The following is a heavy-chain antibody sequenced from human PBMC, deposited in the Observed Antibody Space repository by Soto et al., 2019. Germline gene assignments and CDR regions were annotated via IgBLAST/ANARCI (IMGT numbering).Heavy chain of an antibody. CDR2: IRSKRYGGTA. Sequence: SGGSLRLSCTTSGFSFGEYAMSWVRQAPGKGLEWVGFIRSKRYGGTAEYAASVKGRISISRDDSKSIAYLEMNSLKTEDTAVYYCTTDSYFPLKLVRSDYWGLGALVTVSS. V-gene: IGHV3-49*04. D-gene: IGHD1-7*01. J-gene: IGHJ4*01. CDR3: TTDSYFPLKLVRSDY. CDR1: GFSFGEYA.